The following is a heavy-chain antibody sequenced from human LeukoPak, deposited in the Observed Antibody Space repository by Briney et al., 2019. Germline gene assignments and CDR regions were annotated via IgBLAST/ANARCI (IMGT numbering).Heavy chain of an antibody. V-gene: IGHV3-48*01. D-gene: IGHD7-27*01. CDR1: GFTFSSYS. J-gene: IGHJ4*02. CDR2: ISISSGTI. Sequence: GGSLRLSCAASGFTFSSYSMNWVRQAPGKGLEWVSYISISSGTISYADSVKGRFTISRDIAKNSLDLQMNSLRAEDTAVYYCARDENWAFDYWGQGTLVTVSS. CDR3: ARDENWAFDY.